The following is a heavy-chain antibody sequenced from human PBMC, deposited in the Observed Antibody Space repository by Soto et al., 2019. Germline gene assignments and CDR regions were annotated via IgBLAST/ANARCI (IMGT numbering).Heavy chain of an antibody. J-gene: IGHJ6*03. CDR2: IKQDGSEK. V-gene: IGHV3-7*01. D-gene: IGHD3-3*01. CDR3: ARDARGYIWNPPSYSSYMDV. Sequence: GGSLRLSCAASGFTFSSYWMSWVRQAPGKGLEWVANIKQDGSEKYYVDSVKGRFTISRDNAKNSLYLQMNSLRAEDTAVYYCARDARGYIWNPPSYSSYMDVWGKGTTVTVPS. CDR1: GFTFSSYW.